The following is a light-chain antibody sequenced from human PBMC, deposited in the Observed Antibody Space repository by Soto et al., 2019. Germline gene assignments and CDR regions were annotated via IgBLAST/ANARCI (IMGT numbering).Light chain of an antibody. CDR2: EAS. Sequence: DIPMTQAPSTLSASLGDRVTITCGASQNINSWLAWYQQKPGKAPNLLIYEASSLESGVPSRFGGSGSGTEFTLTISSLQPDDFATYYCQQYNSYSRTFGQGTRLEIK. CDR3: QQYNSYSRT. V-gene: IGKV1-5*03. CDR1: QNINSW. J-gene: IGKJ5*01.